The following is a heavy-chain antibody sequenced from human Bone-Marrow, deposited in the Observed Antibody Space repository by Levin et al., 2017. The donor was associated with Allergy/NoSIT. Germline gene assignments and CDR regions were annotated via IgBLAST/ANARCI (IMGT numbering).Heavy chain of an antibody. Sequence: ASVKVSCRPSGYTFSTYYMHWLRQAPGQGLEWMGWINPNSGETRYSQNFQGRVTMTRDTSISAAYMELSFLRSGDTAVYYCARENTVYDYWGQGTLVTVSS. CDR1: GYTFSTYY. D-gene: IGHD2-2*02. CDR3: ARENTVYDY. CDR2: INPNSGET. J-gene: IGHJ4*02. V-gene: IGHV1-2*02.